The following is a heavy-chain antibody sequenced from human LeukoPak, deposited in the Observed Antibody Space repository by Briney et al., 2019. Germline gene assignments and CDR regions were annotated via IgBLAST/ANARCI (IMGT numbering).Heavy chain of an antibody. Sequence: GSLSLSCAASGFTFSSYWMNWARQAPGKGLEWVASINHNGNVNYYVDSVKGRFTISRDNAKNSLYLQMSNLRAEDTAVYFCARGGGLDVWGQGATVTVSS. CDR2: INHNGNVN. J-gene: IGHJ6*02. CDR3: ARGGGLDV. V-gene: IGHV3-7*03. D-gene: IGHD3-16*01. CDR1: GFTFSSYW.